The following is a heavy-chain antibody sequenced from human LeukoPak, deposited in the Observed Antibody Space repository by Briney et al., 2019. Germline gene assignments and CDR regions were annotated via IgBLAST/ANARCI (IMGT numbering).Heavy chain of an antibody. V-gene: IGHV3-7*01. J-gene: IGHJ1*01. CDR2: IKQDGSEK. Sequence: PGGSLRLSCEASGLTFNKYWMTWVRQAPGKGLEWVANIKQDGSEKNYVDSVKGRFTISRDNAKNSPSLRMNSLSAEDTAVYYCATGYSSGWYFYFQHWGQGSLVSVSS. D-gene: IGHD6-19*01. CDR1: GLTFNKYW. CDR3: ATGYSSGWYFYFQH.